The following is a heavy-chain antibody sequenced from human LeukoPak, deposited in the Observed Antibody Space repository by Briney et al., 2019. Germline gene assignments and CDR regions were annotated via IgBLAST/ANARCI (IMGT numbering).Heavy chain of an antibody. D-gene: IGHD6-13*01. CDR1: GFTFDDYT. CDR3: AKRSAAGTVGYFDY. V-gene: IGHV3-43*01. CDR2: ISRDGGRT. J-gene: IGHJ4*02. Sequence: GGSLRLSCAASGFTFDDYTMHWVRQAPGKGLEWVSLISRDGGRTYYADSVKGRFTISRDNSKNSLYLQMNSLRPEDTALYYCAKRSAAGTVGYFDYWGQGTLVTVSS.